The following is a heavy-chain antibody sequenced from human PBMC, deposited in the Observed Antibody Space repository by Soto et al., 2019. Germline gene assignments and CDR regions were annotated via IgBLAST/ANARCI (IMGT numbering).Heavy chain of an antibody. V-gene: IGHV4-31*03. CDR2: IFYSGSF. D-gene: IGHD3-3*01. CDR3: ARAPETATIFGVAATYFFDY. J-gene: IGHJ4*02. Sequence: SETLSLTCTVSGGSTSSCTSYWSWIRQRPGKGLEWIVYIFYSGSFYYTPSLRGRVMTLADTTKNQFTLRLSSVTAADTAVYYCARAPETATIFGVAATYFFDYWGQGSLVTVSS. CDR1: GGSTSSCTSY.